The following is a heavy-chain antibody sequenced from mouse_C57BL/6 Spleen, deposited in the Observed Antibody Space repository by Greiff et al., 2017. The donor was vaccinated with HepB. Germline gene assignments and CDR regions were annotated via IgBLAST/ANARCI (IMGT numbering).Heavy chain of an antibody. D-gene: IGHD1-1*01. V-gene: IGHV1-54*01. J-gene: IGHJ1*03. CDR2: INPGSGGT. Sequence: VQLQQSGAELVRPGPSVKVSCKASGYAFTNYLIEWVKQRPGQGLEWIGVINPGSGGTNYNEKFKGKATLTADKSSSTAYMQLSSLTSEDSAVYFCARDYGSSYWYFDVWGTGTTVTVSS. CDR3: ARDYGSSYWYFDV. CDR1: GYAFTNYL.